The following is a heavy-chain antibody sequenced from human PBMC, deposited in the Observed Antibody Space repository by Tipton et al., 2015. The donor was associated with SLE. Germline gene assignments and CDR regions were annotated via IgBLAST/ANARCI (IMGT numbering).Heavy chain of an antibody. Sequence: TLSLTCAVYGGSFSGYYWSWIRQPPGKGLEWIGEINHSGSTNYNPSLKSRVTISVDTSKNQFSLKLSSVTAADTAVYYCARGPQLPGAFDIWGQGTMVTVSS. V-gene: IGHV4-34*01. J-gene: IGHJ3*02. D-gene: IGHD6-6*01. CDR2: INHSGST. CDR3: ARGPQLPGAFDI. CDR1: GGSFSGYY.